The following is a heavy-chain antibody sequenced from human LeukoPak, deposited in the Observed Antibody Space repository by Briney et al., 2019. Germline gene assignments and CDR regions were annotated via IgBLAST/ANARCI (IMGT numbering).Heavy chain of an antibody. CDR3: ARDPSSGYYFDY. V-gene: IGHV3-21*01. D-gene: IGHD6-6*01. CDR1: GFTFSREW. J-gene: IGHJ4*02. Sequence: GGSLRLSCSASGFTFSREWMHWVRQAPGKGLEWVSSISSSSSYIYYADSVKGRFTISRDNAKNSLYLQMNSLRAEDTAVYYCARDPSSGYYFDYWGQGTLVTVSS. CDR2: ISSSSSYI.